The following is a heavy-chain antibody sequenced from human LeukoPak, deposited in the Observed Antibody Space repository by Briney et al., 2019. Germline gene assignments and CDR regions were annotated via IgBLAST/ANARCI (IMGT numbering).Heavy chain of an antibody. CDR3: ARASGSYWWFDS. V-gene: IGHV4-59*02. D-gene: IGHD1-26*01. CDR1: GGSVSNYY. Sequence: SETLSLTCTVSGGSVSNYYWSWIRQSPGKGLEWIGYIYYTETSYNPSLKSRVTISADTSKNQFSLKLYSVTAADTAVYYCARASGSYWWFDSWGQGTLVTVSS. CDR2: IYYTET. J-gene: IGHJ5*01.